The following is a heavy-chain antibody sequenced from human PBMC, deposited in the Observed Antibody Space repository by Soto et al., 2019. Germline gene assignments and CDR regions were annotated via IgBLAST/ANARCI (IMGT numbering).Heavy chain of an antibody. CDR3: TIWGSYRYFDY. D-gene: IGHD3-16*02. CDR2: IYYSGST. J-gene: IGHJ4*02. V-gene: IGHV4-39*01. Sequence: RQPPGKGLEWIGSIYYSGSTYYNPSLKSRVTISVDTSKNQFSLKLSSVTAADTAVYYCTIWGSYRYFDYWGQGTLVTVSS.